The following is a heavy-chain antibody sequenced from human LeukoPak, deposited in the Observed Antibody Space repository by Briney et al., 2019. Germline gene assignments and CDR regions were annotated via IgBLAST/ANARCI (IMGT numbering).Heavy chain of an antibody. V-gene: IGHV1-69*13. D-gene: IGHD6-19*01. CDR2: IIPIFGTA. CDR3: ARDQSSGSHAFDI. J-gene: IGHJ3*02. Sequence: ASVKVSCKASGGTFSSYAISWVRQAPGQGLEWMGGIIPIFGTANYAQKFQGRVTITADESTSTAYMELSSLRSEDTAVYYCARDQSSGSHAFDIWGQGTMVTVSS. CDR1: GGTFSSYA.